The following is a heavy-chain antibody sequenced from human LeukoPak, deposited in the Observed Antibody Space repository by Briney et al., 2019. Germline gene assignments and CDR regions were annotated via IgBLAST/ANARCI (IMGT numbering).Heavy chain of an antibody. CDR1: GGSISSSSYY. Sequence: SETLSLTCTVSGGSISSSSYYWGWIRQPPGKGLEWIGYIYYSGSTYYNPSLKSRVTISVDTSKNQFSLKLSSVTAADTAVYYCARAATQRTQPEEFDYWGQGTLVTVSS. V-gene: IGHV4-31*03. J-gene: IGHJ4*02. D-gene: IGHD1-14*01. CDR2: IYYSGST. CDR3: ARAATQRTQPEEFDY.